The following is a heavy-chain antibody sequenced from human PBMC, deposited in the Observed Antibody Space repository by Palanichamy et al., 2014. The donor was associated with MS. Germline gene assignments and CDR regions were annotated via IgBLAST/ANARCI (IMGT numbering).Heavy chain of an antibody. V-gene: IGHV4-31*03. CDR3: AREDCSGGSCYTSYGMDV. J-gene: IGHJ6*02. Sequence: QVQLQESGPGLVKPSQTLSLTCTVSGGSISSGGYYWSWIRQHPEKGLEWIGSIHYSGRTYYNPSLKSRVTISVDTSENQFSLNLSSVTAADTAVYYCAREDCSGGSCYTSYGMDVWDQGTTVTVSS. D-gene: IGHD2-15*01. CDR2: IHYSGRT. CDR1: GGSISSGGYY.